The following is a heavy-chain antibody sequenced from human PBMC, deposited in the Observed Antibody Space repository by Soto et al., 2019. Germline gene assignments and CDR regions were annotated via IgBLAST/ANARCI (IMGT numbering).Heavy chain of an antibody. J-gene: IGHJ5*02. Sequence: QVELVQSGAEVKKPGASVKVSCQASEDTFTHYDINWVRQATGQGLEWMGWMNPNTGNTDYAHKFQGRVTMTRDTSTRTVYMELSSLRSDDTAVYYCVRRVASGHRNWFDPWGQGTLVTVSS. CDR2: MNPNTGNT. V-gene: IGHV1-8*01. D-gene: IGHD2-21*01. CDR3: VRRVASGHRNWFDP. CDR1: EDTFTHYD.